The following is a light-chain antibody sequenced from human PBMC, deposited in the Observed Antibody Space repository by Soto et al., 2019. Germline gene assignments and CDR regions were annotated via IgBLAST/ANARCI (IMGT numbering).Light chain of an antibody. V-gene: IGLV2-23*02. Sequence: LTQSASVSGSPGQSITISCTGTSSDVGSYNLVSWYQQHLGKAPKLMIYEVTKRPSGVSNRFSGSKSGNTASLTISGLQAEDEADYYCWSYAGSSTFFYVFGSGTKVTVL. CDR1: SSDVGSYNL. J-gene: IGLJ1*01. CDR2: EVT. CDR3: WSYAGSSTFFYV.